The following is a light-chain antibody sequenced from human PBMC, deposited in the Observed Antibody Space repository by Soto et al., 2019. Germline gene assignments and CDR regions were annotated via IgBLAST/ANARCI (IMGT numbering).Light chain of an antibody. Sequence: ELVMTQSPASLSVSPGERVTLSCRAGQGVTTNFAWYQQKSGQSPRLLIYDVSTRATGVPARFSGTGSETDFTLTISGLQSEDSAVYFCQQYNNWPFSFGQGTRLEIK. CDR3: QQYNNWPFS. V-gene: IGKV3-15*01. CDR2: DVS. J-gene: IGKJ5*01. CDR1: QGVTTN.